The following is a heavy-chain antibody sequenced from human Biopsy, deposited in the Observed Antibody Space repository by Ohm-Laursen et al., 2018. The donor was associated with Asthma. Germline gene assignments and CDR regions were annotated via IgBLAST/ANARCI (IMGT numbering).Heavy chain of an antibody. V-gene: IGHV3-7*05. D-gene: IGHD3-3*01. CDR2: IKQDGSEK. CDR1: GFTFSSYW. J-gene: IGHJ5*02. CDR3: ARDTRPNWFDP. Sequence: SLRLSCAASGFTFSSYWMSWVRQPPGKGLEWVTNIKQDGSEKYYVDSVKGRFTISRDNAKNSLYLQMNSLRAEDTAVYYCARDTRPNWFDPWGQGTLVTVSS.